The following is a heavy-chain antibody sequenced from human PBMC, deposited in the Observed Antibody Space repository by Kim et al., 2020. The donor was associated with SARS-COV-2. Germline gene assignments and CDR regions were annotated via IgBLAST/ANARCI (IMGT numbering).Heavy chain of an antibody. J-gene: IGHJ6*02. CDR1: GFTFSSYS. D-gene: IGHD2-2*01. Sequence: GGSLRLSCAASGFTFSSYSMNWVRQAPGKGLEWVSYISSSSSTIYYADSVKGRFTISRDNAKNSLYLQMNSLRDEDTAVYYCARDRCSSTSCYAGIYGMDVWGQGTTVTVSS. V-gene: IGHV3-48*02. CDR3: ARDRCSSTSCYAGIYGMDV. CDR2: ISSSSSTI.